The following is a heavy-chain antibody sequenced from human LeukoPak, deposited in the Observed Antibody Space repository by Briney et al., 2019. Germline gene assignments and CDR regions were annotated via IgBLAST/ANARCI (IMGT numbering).Heavy chain of an antibody. CDR3: ARLGYYGSGSYYPSFFDY. J-gene: IGHJ4*02. D-gene: IGHD3-10*01. CDR1: GYTFSNHW. V-gene: IGHV5-51*01. CDR2: IYPGDSDT. Sequence: GESLKISCKGSGYTFSNHWIGWVRPVPGKGLEWMGIIYPGDSDTRYSPSFQGQVTISADKSISTAYLQWSSLKASDTAMYYCARLGYYGSGSYYPSFFDYGGQGTLVTVSS.